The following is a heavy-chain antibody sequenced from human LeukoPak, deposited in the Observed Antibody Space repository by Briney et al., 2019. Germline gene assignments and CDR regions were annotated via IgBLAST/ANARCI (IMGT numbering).Heavy chain of an antibody. CDR2: IIPILGLR. Sequence: ASVKVSCKTSGGPFSSHAVNWVRQAPGQGLEWMGRIIPILGLRNYAQRFQGRVTITVDKSTSTVYMDVTSLRSEDTAVYFCARGRGSRTGSNGDYLDYWGQGTLVTVSS. CDR1: GGPFSSHA. J-gene: IGHJ4*02. V-gene: IGHV1-69*04. D-gene: IGHD1-1*01. CDR3: ARGRGSRTGSNGDYLDY.